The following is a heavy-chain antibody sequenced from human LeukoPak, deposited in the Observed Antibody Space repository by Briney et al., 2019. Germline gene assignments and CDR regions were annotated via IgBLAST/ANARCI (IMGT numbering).Heavy chain of an antibody. Sequence: PSETLSLTCTVSGASISSDYWSWIRQPPGKGLEWIGYIYYSGSTHYNPSLKSRVTISVDTSKNQFSLKLTSVTAADTAVYYCARDLGSAAGHDYWGQGTLVTVSS. CDR1: GASISSDY. V-gene: IGHV4-59*01. CDR2: IYYSGST. J-gene: IGHJ4*02. D-gene: IGHD6-13*01. CDR3: ARDLGSAAGHDY.